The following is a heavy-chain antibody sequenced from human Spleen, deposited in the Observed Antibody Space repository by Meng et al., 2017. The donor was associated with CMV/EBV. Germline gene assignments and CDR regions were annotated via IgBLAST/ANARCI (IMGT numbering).Heavy chain of an antibody. J-gene: IGHJ4*02. Sequence: SETLSLTCAVYGGSFSGYYWSWIRQPPGKGLEWIGEINHSGSTNYNPSLKSRVTISVDTSKNQFSLKLSSVTAADTAVYYCARGRQRSDIFKPFEYWGQGTRVTVSS. D-gene: IGHD2-21*01. CDR1: GGSFSGYY. CDR2: INHSGST. V-gene: IGHV4-34*01. CDR3: ARGRQRSDIFKPFEY.